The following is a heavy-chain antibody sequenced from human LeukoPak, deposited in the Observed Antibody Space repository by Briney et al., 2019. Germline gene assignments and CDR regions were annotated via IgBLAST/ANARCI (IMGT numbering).Heavy chain of an antibody. CDR2: ISSSSSTI. Sequence: GGSLRLSCAASGFTFSSYNMDWVRQAPGKGLEWVSYISSSSSTIYYADSVKGRFTISRDNAKNSLYLQMNSLRDEDTAVYYCARTPFPGIDYWGQGTLVTVSS. V-gene: IGHV3-48*02. CDR1: GFTFSSYN. J-gene: IGHJ4*02. CDR3: ARTPFPGIDY. D-gene: IGHD2/OR15-2a*01.